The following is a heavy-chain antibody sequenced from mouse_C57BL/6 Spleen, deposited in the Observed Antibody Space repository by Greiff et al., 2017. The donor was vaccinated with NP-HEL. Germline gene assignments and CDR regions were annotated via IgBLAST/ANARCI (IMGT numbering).Heavy chain of an antibody. D-gene: IGHD1-1*01. Sequence: QVQLKESGAELVRPGASVTLSCKASGYTFTDYEMHWVKQTPVHGLEWIGAIDPETGGTAYNQKFKGKAILTADKSSSTAYMELRSLTSEDSAVYYCTRPLYDSSPMDYWGQGTTVTVSS. V-gene: IGHV1-15*01. J-gene: IGHJ4*01. CDR2: IDPETGGT. CDR3: TRPLYDSSPMDY. CDR1: GYTFTDYE.